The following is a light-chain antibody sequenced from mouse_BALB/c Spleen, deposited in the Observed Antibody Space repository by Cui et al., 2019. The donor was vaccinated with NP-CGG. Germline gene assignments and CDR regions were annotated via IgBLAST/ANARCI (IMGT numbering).Light chain of an antibody. V-gene: IGLV1*01. J-gene: IGLJ1*01. Sequence: QAVLTPGSCLTTSPGETVTLTCRSSTGSGTTSNYANWVQEKPDHLFTGLIGGTNNRAPGVPARFSGSLIGDKAALTITGAQTEDEAIYFCALWYSNHWVFGGGTKLTVL. CDR2: GTN. CDR1: TGSGTTSNY. CDR3: ALWYSNHWV.